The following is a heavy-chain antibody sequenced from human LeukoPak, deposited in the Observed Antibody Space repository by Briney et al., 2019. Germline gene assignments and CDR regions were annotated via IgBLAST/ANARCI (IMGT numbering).Heavy chain of an antibody. V-gene: IGHV3-23*01. CDR2: ISKNDGHT. CDR1: GFTFSSYA. Sequence: GGSLRLSCAASGFTFSSYAMSWVRQAPGKGLEWVSSISKNDGHTYYADSVKGRFTISRDNAKNTLYLQMDSLRAEDTGVYYCARSNQADDYWGQGTLVTVSS. D-gene: IGHD1-14*01. CDR3: ARSNQADDY. J-gene: IGHJ4*02.